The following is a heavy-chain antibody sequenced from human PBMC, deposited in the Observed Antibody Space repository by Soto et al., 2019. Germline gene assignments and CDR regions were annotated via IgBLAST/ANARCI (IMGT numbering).Heavy chain of an antibody. Sequence: GGSLRLSCAASGFTFSSHWMHWVRQAPGKGLVWVSRINSDGSTTTYADSVKGRFTISRDNAKNTLYLQMNSLRAEDTAVYYCARDELAIAARDYWGQGTLVTVSS. CDR2: INSDGSTT. J-gene: IGHJ4*02. CDR1: GFTFSSHW. D-gene: IGHD6-6*01. V-gene: IGHV3-74*01. CDR3: ARDELAIAARDY.